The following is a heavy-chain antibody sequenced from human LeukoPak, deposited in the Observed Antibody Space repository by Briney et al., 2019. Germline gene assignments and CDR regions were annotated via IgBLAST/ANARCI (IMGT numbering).Heavy chain of an antibody. J-gene: IGHJ4*02. V-gene: IGHV1-2*02. CDR3: ARGCRGSSTSCYRNDY. Sequence: ASVKVSCKASGYTFTGYYMHWVRQAPGQGLEWMGWINPNSGGTNYAQKFQGRVTMTRDTSISTAYMELSRLRSDDTAVYYCARGCRGSSTSCYRNDYWGQGTLVTVSS. CDR2: INPNSGGT. CDR1: GYTFTGYY. D-gene: IGHD2-2*01.